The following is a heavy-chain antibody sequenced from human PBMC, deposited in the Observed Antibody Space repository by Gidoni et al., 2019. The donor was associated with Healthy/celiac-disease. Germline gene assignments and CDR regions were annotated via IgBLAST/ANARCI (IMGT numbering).Heavy chain of an antibody. V-gene: IGHV3-30*18. CDR2: ISDDGSNK. J-gene: IGHJ4*02. D-gene: IGHD2-15*01. CDR3: AKERGKLYGGYYDY. CDR1: GITLNSYG. Sequence: QVQLVQSGGGVVQPGRSLRLACAASGITLNSYGMHWVRQAQGKGLAWVAVISDDGSNKFYVDSVKGRFTISRDNSKNTLYLQMNTLRAEDTAVYYCAKERGKLYGGYYDYWGQGTLVTVSS.